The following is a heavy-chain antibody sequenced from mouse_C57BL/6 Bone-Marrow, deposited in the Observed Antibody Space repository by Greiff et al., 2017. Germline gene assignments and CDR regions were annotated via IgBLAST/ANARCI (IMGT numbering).Heavy chain of an antibody. CDR3: TTPIYYAMDY. D-gene: IGHD1-1*01. V-gene: IGHV1-81*01. Sequence: QVQLQQSGAELARPGASVKLSCKASGYTFTSYGISWVKQRTGQGLEWIGEIYPRSGNTYYNEKFKGKATLTADKSSNTAYLQLSSLTSEDTAVYYCTTPIYYAMDYWGQGTSVTVSS. CDR2: IYPRSGNT. J-gene: IGHJ4*01. CDR1: GYTFTSYG.